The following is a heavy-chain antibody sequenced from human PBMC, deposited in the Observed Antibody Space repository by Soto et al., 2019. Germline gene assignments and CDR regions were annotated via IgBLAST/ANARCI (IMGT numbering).Heavy chain of an antibody. V-gene: IGHV3-48*01. CDR3: ARDWRYDLYDLMDV. Sequence: PGGSLRLSCAASGFTFSSYSMNWVRQAPGKGLEWVSYISSSSSTIYYADSVKGRFTISRDNAKNSLYLQMNSLRAEDTAVYYCARDWRYDLYDLMDVWGKGTTVTVSS. CDR2: ISSSSSTI. D-gene: IGHD3-16*01. CDR1: GFTFSSYS. J-gene: IGHJ6*03.